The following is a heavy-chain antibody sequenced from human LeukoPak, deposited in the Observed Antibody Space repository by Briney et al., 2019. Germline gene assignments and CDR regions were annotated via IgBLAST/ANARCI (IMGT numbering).Heavy chain of an antibody. CDR1: GFTFDDYA. D-gene: IGHD1-26*01. CDR2: ISWNSGSI. J-gene: IGHJ6*02. CDR3: AKMGSYYYYGMDV. Sequence: GGSLRLSCAASGFTFDDYAMHWVRQAPGKGLEWVSGISWNSGSIGYADSVKGRFTISRDNSKNTLYLQMNSLRAEDTAVYYCAKMGSYYYYGMDVWGQGTTVTVSS. V-gene: IGHV3-9*01.